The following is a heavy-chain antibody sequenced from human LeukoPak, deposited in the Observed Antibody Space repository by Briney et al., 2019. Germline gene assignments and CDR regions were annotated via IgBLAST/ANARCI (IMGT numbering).Heavy chain of an antibody. CDR2: IYHSGST. CDR3: SIGVPFDP. Sequence: SETLSLTCAVSGYSISSGYYWGWIRQPPGKGLEWIGSIYHSGSTYYNPSLKSRVTISVDTSKNQFSLKLSSVTAADTAVYYCSIGVPFDPCGQGTLVTVSS. J-gene: IGHJ5*02. V-gene: IGHV4-38-2*01. CDR1: GYSISSGYY. D-gene: IGHD2-8*01.